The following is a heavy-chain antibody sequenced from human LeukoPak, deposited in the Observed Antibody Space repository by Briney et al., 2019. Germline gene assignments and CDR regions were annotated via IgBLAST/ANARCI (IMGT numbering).Heavy chain of an antibody. CDR3: TRPSYDSSVSGVVY. D-gene: IGHD3-22*01. CDR1: GLTFSGSA. CDR2: IRSKANSYAT. J-gene: IGHJ4*02. V-gene: IGHV3-73*01. Sequence: GRRPRHPYATSGLTFSGSAIHWVRHASGKGLEWVGRIRSKANSYATTDVASVRGRFSISRDDSNNTAYLQMNSLKTEDTSVYYCTRPSYDSSVSGVVYWGQGTLVTVSS.